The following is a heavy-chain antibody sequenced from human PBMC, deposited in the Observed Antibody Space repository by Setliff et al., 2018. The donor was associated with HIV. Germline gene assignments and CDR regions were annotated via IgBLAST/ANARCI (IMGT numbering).Heavy chain of an antibody. CDR2: IYYTGNT. V-gene: IGHV4-30-4*08. J-gene: IGHJ3*02. Sequence: SETLSLTCTVSGDSIANNDYYWSWIRQPPGKGLEWIGYIYYTGNTHYNPSLQSQLTISIDTSKQQFSLKLSSVTAADTAVYYCARVGLSSGFELDIWGQGTMVTV. D-gene: IGHD3-22*01. CDR1: GDSIANNDYY. CDR3: ARVGLSSGFELDI.